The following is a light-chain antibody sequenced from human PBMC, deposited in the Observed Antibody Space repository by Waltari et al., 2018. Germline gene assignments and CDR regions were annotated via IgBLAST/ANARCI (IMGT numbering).Light chain of an antibody. CDR2: RNT. Sequence: QSVLTQPPSASGTPGQRVTISCSGSSSDIGSKYVYWYQQLPGTAPKLLIYRNTPRPPGFPARFSASKAGTSASLAISGLRSEDEADYYCAARDDSLSAPVFFGGGTKLTVL. J-gene: IGLJ2*01. CDR3: AARDDSLSAPVF. V-gene: IGLV1-47*01. CDR1: SSDIGSKY.